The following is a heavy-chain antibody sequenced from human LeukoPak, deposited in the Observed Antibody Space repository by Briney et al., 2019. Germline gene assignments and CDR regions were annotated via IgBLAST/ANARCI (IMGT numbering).Heavy chain of an antibody. Sequence: ASVKVSCKVSGYTLTELSMHWVRQAPGKGLEWMGGFDPEDGETIYAQKFQGRVTMTEDTSTDTAYMELSSPRSEDTAVYYCATADIVVVVAATYFDYWGQGTLVTVSS. CDR3: ATADIVVVVAATYFDY. J-gene: IGHJ4*02. CDR2: FDPEDGET. CDR1: GYTLTELS. V-gene: IGHV1-24*01. D-gene: IGHD2-15*01.